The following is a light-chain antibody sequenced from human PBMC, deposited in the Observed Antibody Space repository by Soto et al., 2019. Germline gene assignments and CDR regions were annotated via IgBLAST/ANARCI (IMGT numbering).Light chain of an antibody. J-gene: IGLJ2*01. Sequence: QPVLTQSPSASASLGASVKLTCTLSSGHSSYAIEWHQQQPEKGPRYLMKVNTDGSHNKGDGIPDRFSGSSSGAERYLTISSLQAEDEADYYCQTWGAGFSVVFGGGTQLTVL. V-gene: IGLV4-69*01. CDR3: QTWGAGFSVV. CDR1: SGHSSYA. CDR2: VNTDGSH.